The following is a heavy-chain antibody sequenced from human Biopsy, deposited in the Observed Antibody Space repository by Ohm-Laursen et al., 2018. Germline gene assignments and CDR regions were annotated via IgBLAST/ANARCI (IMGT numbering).Heavy chain of an antibody. CDR2: IYYSGTT. D-gene: IGHD2/OR15-2a*01. CDR3: ARATNSTGWPYYYFYGMDV. V-gene: IGHV4-59*01. Sequence: GTLSLTYTVSGGSISSYYWNWIRQPPGKGLEWIGYIYYSGTTDYSPSLKSRVTISIDKSKNQFFLKLSSVTAADTAVYYCARATNSTGWPYYYFYGMDVWGQGTTVTVSS. CDR1: GGSISSYY. J-gene: IGHJ6*02.